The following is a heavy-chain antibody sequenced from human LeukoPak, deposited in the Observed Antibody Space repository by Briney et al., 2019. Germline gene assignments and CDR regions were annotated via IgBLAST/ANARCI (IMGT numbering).Heavy chain of an antibody. V-gene: IGHV4-59*01. CDR3: AREGLPFDAFDI. CDR2: IYYSGST. CDR1: GGSISSYY. D-gene: IGHD2-2*01. J-gene: IGHJ3*02. Sequence: SETLSLTCTVSGGSISSYYWSWIRQPPGKELEWIGYIYYSGSTNYNPSLKSRVTISVDTSKNQFSLKLSSVTAADTAVYYCAREGLPFDAFDIWGQGTMVTVSS.